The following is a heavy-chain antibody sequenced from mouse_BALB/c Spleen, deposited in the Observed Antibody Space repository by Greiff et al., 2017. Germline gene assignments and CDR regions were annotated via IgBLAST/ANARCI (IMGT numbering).Heavy chain of an antibody. D-gene: IGHD2-4*01. V-gene: IGHV10-1*02. CDR1: GFTFNTYA. CDR3: VLDFGFAY. J-gene: IGHJ3*01. Sequence: EVKLVESGGGLVQPKGSLKLSCAASGFTFNTYAMNWVRQAPGKGLEWVARIRSKSNNYATYYADSVKDRFTISRDDSQSMLYLQMNNLKTEDTAMYYCVLDFGFAYWGQGTLVTVSA. CDR2: IRSKSNNYAT.